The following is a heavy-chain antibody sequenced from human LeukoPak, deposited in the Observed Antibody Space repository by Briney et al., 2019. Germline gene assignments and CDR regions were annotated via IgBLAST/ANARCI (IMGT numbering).Heavy chain of an antibody. Sequence: PSETLSLTCAVYGGSFSSYYWSWIRQPPGKGLEWIGEINHSGSTTYKPSLKSRVTISVDTSKTQFSPTLSSVTAADTAVYYCARVGLFVVVTAIRGQYYFDYWGQGTLVTVSS. D-gene: IGHD2-21*02. CDR2: INHSGST. CDR3: ARVGLFVVVTAIRGQYYFDY. V-gene: IGHV4-34*01. CDR1: GGSFSSYY. J-gene: IGHJ4*02.